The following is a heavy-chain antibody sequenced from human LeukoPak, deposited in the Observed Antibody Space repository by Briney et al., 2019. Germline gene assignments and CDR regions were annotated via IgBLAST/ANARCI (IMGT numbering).Heavy chain of an antibody. V-gene: IGHV1-46*01. CDR3: ARGAASIYELVES. Sequence: ASVKVSCKASGYTFTSYYMHWVRQAPGQGLEWMGFINPSGGSTSYAQKFQGRVTMTRDMSTSTVYMELSSLRSEDPAVYYCARGAASIYELVESWGQGTRVTVSS. CDR2: INPSGGST. CDR1: GYTFTSYY. J-gene: IGHJ5*02. D-gene: IGHD2-15*01.